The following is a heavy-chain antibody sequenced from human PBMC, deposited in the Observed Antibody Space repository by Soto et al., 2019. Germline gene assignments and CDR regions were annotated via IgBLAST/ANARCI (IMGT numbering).Heavy chain of an antibody. Sequence: QVQLVQSGAEVKKPGASVRVSCKTSGYTFINYGITWVRQAPGQGLEWMGWLSAYNGDTSSSEKLQDRFTMTTDTSTNTVYMDLRSLTSDDTAVYYCATLSAIVGGAEALDVWGQGTMVIVSS. CDR3: ATLSAIVGGAEALDV. D-gene: IGHD1-26*01. CDR2: LSAYNGDT. J-gene: IGHJ3*01. V-gene: IGHV1-18*01. CDR1: GYTFINYG.